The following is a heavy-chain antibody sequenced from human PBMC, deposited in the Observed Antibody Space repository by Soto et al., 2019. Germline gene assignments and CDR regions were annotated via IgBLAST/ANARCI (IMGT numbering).Heavy chain of an antibody. CDR3: ARDRYSYDSSGYIGPTSP. V-gene: IGHV1-18*01. Sequence: QVQLVQSGAEVKKPGASVKVSCKASGYTFTSYGISWVRQAPGQGLEWMGWISAYNGNTNYAQKLQGRVTMTTDTSTSTAYMELRSLRSDDTAVYYCARDRYSYDSSGYIGPTSPWGQGTLVTVSS. CDR1: GYTFTSYG. J-gene: IGHJ5*02. CDR2: ISAYNGNT. D-gene: IGHD3-22*01.